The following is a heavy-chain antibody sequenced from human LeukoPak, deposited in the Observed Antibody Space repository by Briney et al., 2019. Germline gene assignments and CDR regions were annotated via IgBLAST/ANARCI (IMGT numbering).Heavy chain of an antibody. CDR1: GFTVSSNY. CDR3: GKEGGA. V-gene: IGHV3-23*01. Sequence: GGSLRLSCAASGFTVSSNYMTWVRQAPGKGPEWVSAIGGRGGSTYYADSLGGRFTISRDNSKDMVYLQMNSLKVEDTATYYCGKEGGAWGQGTKVTVS. D-gene: IGHD3-16*01. CDR2: IGGRGGST. J-gene: IGHJ5*02.